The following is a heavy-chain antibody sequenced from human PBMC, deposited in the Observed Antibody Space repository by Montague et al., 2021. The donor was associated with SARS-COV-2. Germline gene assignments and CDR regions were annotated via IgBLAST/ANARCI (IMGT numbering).Heavy chain of an antibody. CDR3: ATPDY. Sequence: QSGAEVKKPVESLRISCKGSGYSFTTYWINWVRQMPGKGLEWMGKIDPSDSNTYYSPSFQGHVTISVDKSISTAYLQWSSLKASDTAMFYCATPDYWGQGTLVTVSS. V-gene: IGHV5-10-1*01. CDR2: IDPSDSNT. J-gene: IGHJ4*02. CDR1: GYSFTTYW.